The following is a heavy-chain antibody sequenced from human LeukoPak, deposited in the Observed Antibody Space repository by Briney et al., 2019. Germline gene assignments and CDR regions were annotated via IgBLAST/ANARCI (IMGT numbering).Heavy chain of an antibody. CDR1: GGSFSGYY. Sequence: SETLSLTCAVYGGSFSGYYWSWIRQPPGKGLEWIGEINHSGSTNYNPSLTSRVTISVDTSKNQFSLKLSSVTAADTAVYYCARERTRHFDYWGQGTLVTVSS. CDR2: INHSGST. CDR3: ARERTRHFDY. J-gene: IGHJ4*02. V-gene: IGHV4-34*01. D-gene: IGHD1-14*01.